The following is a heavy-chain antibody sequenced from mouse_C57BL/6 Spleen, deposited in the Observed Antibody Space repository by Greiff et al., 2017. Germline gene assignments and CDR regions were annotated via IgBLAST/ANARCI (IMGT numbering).Heavy chain of an antibody. D-gene: IGHD4-1*01. Sequence: EVNLVESGEGLVKPGGSLKLSCAASGFTFSSYAMSWVRQTPEKRLEWVAYISSGGDYIYYADTVKGRFTISRDNARNTLYLQMSSLKSEDTAMYYCTRDPGTHYFDYWGQGTTLTVSS. CDR3: TRDPGTHYFDY. V-gene: IGHV5-9-1*02. CDR1: GFTFSSYA. CDR2: ISSGGDYI. J-gene: IGHJ2*01.